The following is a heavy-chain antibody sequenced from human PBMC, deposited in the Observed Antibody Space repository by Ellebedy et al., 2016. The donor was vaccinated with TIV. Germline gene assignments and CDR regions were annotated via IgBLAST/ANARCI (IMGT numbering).Heavy chain of an antibody. Sequence: GESLKISCAASGFTFSSYGMHWVRQAPGKGLEWVAFIRYDGSNKYYADSVKGRFTISRDNSKNTLYLQMNSLRAEDTAVYYCAEDPLRCSGGSCYSAYYYYGMDVWGQGTTVTVSS. V-gene: IGHV3-30*02. J-gene: IGHJ6*02. D-gene: IGHD2-15*01. CDR2: IRYDGSNK. CDR3: AEDPLRCSGGSCYSAYYYYGMDV. CDR1: GFTFSSYG.